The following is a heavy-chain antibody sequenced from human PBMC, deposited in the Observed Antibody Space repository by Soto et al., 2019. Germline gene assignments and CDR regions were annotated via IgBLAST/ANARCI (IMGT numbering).Heavy chain of an antibody. V-gene: IGHV3-48*03. CDR2: ISSSGSTI. D-gene: IGHD3-10*01. CDR3: ATVWFGELLRFDY. J-gene: IGHJ4*02. Sequence: GSLRLSCAASGFTFSSYEMNWVRQAPGKGLEWVSYISSSGSTIYYADSVKGRFTISRDNAKNSLYLQMNSLRAEDTAVYYCATVWFGELLRFDYWGQGTLVTVSS. CDR1: GFTFSSYE.